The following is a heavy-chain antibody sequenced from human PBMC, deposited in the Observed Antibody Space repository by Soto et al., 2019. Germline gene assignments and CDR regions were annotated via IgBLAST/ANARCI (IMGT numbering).Heavy chain of an antibody. V-gene: IGHV3-30*18. CDR3: AKDHLTTTVTTVVD. D-gene: IGHD4-17*01. CDR2: ISYHGSDK. J-gene: IGHJ4*02. CDR1: VFTFSNYG. Sequence: QVQLVESGGGVVQPGRSLRLSCAASVFTFSNYGMHWVRQAPGKGLEWVAVISYHGSDKYYADSVKGRFTISRDNSKNTLYLQMDSLRAEDTAVYDCAKDHLTTTVTTVVDLGQGTLVTVSS.